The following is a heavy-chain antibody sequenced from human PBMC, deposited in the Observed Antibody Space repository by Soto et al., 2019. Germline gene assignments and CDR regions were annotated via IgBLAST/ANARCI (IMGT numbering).Heavy chain of an antibody. J-gene: IGHJ6*02. Sequence: GGSLRLSCAASGFTFSSYAMSWVRQAPGKGLEWVSAISGSGGSTYYADSVKGRFTISRDNSKNTLYLQMNSLRAEDTAVYYCAKDGGNVVVVAASVGYYYGMDVWGQGTTVTVSS. CDR3: AKDGGNVVVVAASVGYYYGMDV. V-gene: IGHV3-23*01. CDR1: GFTFSSYA. D-gene: IGHD2-15*01. CDR2: ISGSGGST.